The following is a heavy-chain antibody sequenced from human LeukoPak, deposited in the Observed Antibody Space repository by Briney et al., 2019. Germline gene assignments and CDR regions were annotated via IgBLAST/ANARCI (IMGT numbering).Heavy chain of an antibody. D-gene: IGHD5-12*01. Sequence: GASVKVSCKASGGTFSSYAISWVRQAPGQGLEWMGGIIPIFGTANYAQKFQGRVTITADESTSTAYMELSSLRSEDTAVYYCARDRGGYSGYRPDYYYYYYYMDVWGKGTTVTISS. CDR3: ARDRGGYSGYRPDYYYYYYYMDV. CDR1: GGTFSSYA. J-gene: IGHJ6*03. CDR2: IIPIFGTA. V-gene: IGHV1-69*13.